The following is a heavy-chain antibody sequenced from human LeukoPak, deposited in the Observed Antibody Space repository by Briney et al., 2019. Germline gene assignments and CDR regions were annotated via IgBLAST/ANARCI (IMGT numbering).Heavy chain of an antibody. CDR1: GFTFSSYA. J-gene: IGHJ4*02. D-gene: IGHD4-11*01. CDR3: AKDLQNYFDY. V-gene: IGHV3-30-3*01. Sequence: PGRSLRLSCAASGFTFSSYAMHWVRQAPGKGLEWVAVISYDGSNKYYADSVKGRFTISRDNSKNTLYLQMNSLRVEDTAVYYCAKDLQNYFDYWGQGTLVTVSS. CDR2: ISYDGSNK.